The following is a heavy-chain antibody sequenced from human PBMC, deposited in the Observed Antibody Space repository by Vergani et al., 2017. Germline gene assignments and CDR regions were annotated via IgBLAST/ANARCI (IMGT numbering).Heavy chain of an antibody. CDR3: ARAPVPAADGRYGMDV. V-gene: IGHV5-51*01. Sequence: EVQLVQSGAEVKKPGESLKISCKGSGYSFTSYWIGWVRQMPGKGLEWLGIIYPGDSDTRYSPSFQGQVTISADKYISTAYLQWSSLKASDTAMYYCARAPVPAADGRYGMDVWGQGTTVTVSS. D-gene: IGHD2-2*01. CDR1: GYSFTSYW. J-gene: IGHJ6*02. CDR2: IYPGDSDT.